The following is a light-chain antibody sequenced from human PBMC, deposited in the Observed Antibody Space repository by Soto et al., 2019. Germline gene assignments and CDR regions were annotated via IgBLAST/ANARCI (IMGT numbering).Light chain of an antibody. J-gene: IGKJ1*01. CDR1: QSVSCSN. Sequence: PGARATLSFRASQSVSCSNLAWYQPKPGQGPRLLIYIASRRATGIPDRFSGSGSGTEFTLTISRLEPEDFAVYYCQQHGSGPWTFGQGTKVEIK. V-gene: IGKV3-20*01. CDR3: QQHGSGPWT. CDR2: IAS.